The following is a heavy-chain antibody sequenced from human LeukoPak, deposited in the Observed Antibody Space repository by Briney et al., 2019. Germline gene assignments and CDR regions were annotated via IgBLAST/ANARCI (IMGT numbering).Heavy chain of an antibody. Sequence: GGSLRLSCAASGFTFSSYGMSWVRQAPGKGLEWVAVISYDGSNKYYADSVKGRFTISRDNSKNTLYLQMNSLRAEDTAVYYCAMGLYYYDSSGYLDYWGQGTLVTVSS. V-gene: IGHV3-30*03. CDR3: AMGLYYYDSSGYLDY. D-gene: IGHD3-22*01. CDR2: ISYDGSNK. J-gene: IGHJ4*01. CDR1: GFTFSSYG.